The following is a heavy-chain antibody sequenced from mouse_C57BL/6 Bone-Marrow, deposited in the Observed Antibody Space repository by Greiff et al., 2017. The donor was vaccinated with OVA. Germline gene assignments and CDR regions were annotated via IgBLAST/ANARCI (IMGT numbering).Heavy chain of an antibody. J-gene: IGHJ3*01. CDR2: ISYDGSN. Sequence: ESGPGLVKPSQSLSLTCSVTGYSITSGYYWNWIRQFPGNKLEWMGYISYDGSNNYNPSLKNRIFITRDTSKNQFFLKLNSVTTEDTATYYCARTGGYRFAYWGQGTLVTVSA. CDR1: GYSITSGYY. CDR3: ARTGGYRFAY. D-gene: IGHD3-2*02. V-gene: IGHV3-6*01.